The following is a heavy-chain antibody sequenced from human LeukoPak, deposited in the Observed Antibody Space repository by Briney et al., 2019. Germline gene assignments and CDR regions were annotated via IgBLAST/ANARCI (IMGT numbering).Heavy chain of an antibody. Sequence: GSLRLSCVASGFSLSGYWMYWGRQAPGKGLMYISRNNGDGSTTNYADVVKGRFTMSRDNVKNTLYLQMNSLRVEDTAVYYCARDPRNVGLAPWGQGTLVTVSS. V-gene: IGHV3-74*01. CDR3: ARDPRNVGLAP. J-gene: IGHJ5*02. CDR2: NNGDGSTT. CDR1: GFSLSGYW. D-gene: IGHD2-15*01.